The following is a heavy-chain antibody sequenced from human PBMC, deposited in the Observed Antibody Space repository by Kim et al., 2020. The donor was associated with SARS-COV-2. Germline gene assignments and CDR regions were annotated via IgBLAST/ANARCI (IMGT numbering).Heavy chain of an antibody. CDR3: CRAGHYAYSSGPPGF. D-gene: IGHD3-22*01. CDR1: GYIFTRYD. V-gene: IGHV1-46*01. J-gene: IGHJ1*01. Sequence: ASVKVSCKASGYIFTRYDMHWVRQAPGQGLEWMGVINPSGGSTTYEKKFQGRVTMTRDTSTSTVYMELSTLKSEETAGYYCCRAGHYAYSSGPPGFWGQGTLVIVSS. CDR2: INPSGGST.